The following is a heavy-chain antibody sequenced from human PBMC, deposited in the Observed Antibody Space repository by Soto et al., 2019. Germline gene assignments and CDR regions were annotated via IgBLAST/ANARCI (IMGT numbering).Heavy chain of an antibody. CDR2: IWYDGSNK. V-gene: IGHV3-33*01. CDR3: AREATYTYDFWSGYYNEPRAYFDY. D-gene: IGHD3-3*01. Sequence: PGGSLRLSCAASGFTFSSYGMHWVRQAPGKGLEWVAVIWYDGSNKYYADSVKGRFTISRDNSKNTLYLQMNSLRAEDTAVYYCAREATYTYDFWSGYYNEPRAYFDYWGQGTLVTVSS. J-gene: IGHJ4*02. CDR1: GFTFSSYG.